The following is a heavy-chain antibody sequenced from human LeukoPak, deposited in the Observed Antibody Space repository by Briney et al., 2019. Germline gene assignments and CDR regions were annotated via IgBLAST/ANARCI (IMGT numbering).Heavy chain of an antibody. CDR1: GYTFTGYY. D-gene: IGHD3-3*01. J-gene: IGHJ4*02. V-gene: IGHV1-46*01. CDR3: ARGRSVVLRFLEWSQFDY. CDR2: INPSGGST. Sequence: GASVKVSCKASGYTFTGYYMHWVRQAPGQGLEWMGIINPSGGSTSYAQKFQGRVTMTRDTSTSTVYMELSSLRSEDAAVYYCARGRSVVLRFLEWSQFDYWGQGTLVTVSS.